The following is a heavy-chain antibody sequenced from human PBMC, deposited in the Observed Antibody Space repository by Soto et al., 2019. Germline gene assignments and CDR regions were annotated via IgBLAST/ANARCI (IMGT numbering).Heavy chain of an antibody. D-gene: IGHD5-12*01. CDR1: GFTFGDYA. CDR3: TRGLNDY. CDR2: IRSKAYGGTT. Sequence: EVQLVESGGGLVQPGRSLRLSCTASGFTFGDYAMSWVRQAPGKGLEWVGFIRSKAYGGTTEYAASVKGRFTISRDDSKSIAYLQMNSLKTEDTAVYYCTRGLNDYWGQGTLVTVSS. J-gene: IGHJ4*02. V-gene: IGHV3-49*04.